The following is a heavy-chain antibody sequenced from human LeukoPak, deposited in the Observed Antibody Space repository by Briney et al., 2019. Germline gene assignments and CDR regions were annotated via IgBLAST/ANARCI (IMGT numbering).Heavy chain of an antibody. CDR2: IYPGDSDT. Sequence: GESLKISCKGSGYSFTSYWVGWVRQMPGKGLEWMVIIYPGDSDTRYSPSFQGQVTISADKSISTTYLQWSSLKASDTAMYYCARSYYYDILTGYPYYFDYWGQGTLVTVSS. J-gene: IGHJ4*02. D-gene: IGHD3-9*01. CDR1: GYSFTSYW. V-gene: IGHV5-51*01. CDR3: ARSYYYDILTGYPYYFDY.